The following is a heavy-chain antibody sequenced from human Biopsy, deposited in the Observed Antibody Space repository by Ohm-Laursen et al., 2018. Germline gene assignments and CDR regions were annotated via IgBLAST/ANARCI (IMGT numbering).Heavy chain of an antibody. D-gene: IGHD2-2*01. CDR2: ISPYNGDT. CDR1: GYTFTNYG. CDR3: ARGGTLVVVPTAVLHSFDI. J-gene: IGHJ3*02. V-gene: IGHV1-18*01. Sequence: GASVKVSCKASGYTFTNYGISWVRQAPGQGLEWMGWISPYNGDTDYAQKLQGRVTMTTDTSTGTAYMELRSLRSDDTAVYYCARGGTLVVVPTAVLHSFDIWGQGTMVTVSS.